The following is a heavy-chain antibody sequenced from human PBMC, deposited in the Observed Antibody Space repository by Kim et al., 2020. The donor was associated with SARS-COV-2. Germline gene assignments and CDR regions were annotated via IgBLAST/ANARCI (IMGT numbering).Heavy chain of an antibody. Sequence: GGSLRLSCAGSGFMFSNYDMSWVRQAPGKGLELVSTISNGGSRRSYADSVKGRFTISRDNSKQMVFLQMDSLRVEDTATYYCVNGDVWGTYWGQGTLVTVSS. J-gene: IGHJ4*02. CDR2: ISNGGSRR. CDR1: GFMFSNYD. CDR3: VNGDVWGTY. D-gene: IGHD3-16*01. V-gene: IGHV3-23*05.